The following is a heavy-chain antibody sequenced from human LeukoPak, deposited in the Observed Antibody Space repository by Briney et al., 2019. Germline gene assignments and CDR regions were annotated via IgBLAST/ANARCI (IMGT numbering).Heavy chain of an antibody. CDR1: GGSISSGSYY. CDR2: IYTSGST. J-gene: IGHJ5*02. D-gene: IGHD3-22*01. CDR3: ARGVVVVKGNWFDP. V-gene: IGHV4-61*02. Sequence: SETLSLTCTVSGGSISSGSYYWSWIRQPAGKGLEWIGRIYTSGSTNYNPSLKSRATISVDTPKNQFSLKLSSVTAADTAVYYCARGVVVVKGNWFDPWGQGTLVTVSS.